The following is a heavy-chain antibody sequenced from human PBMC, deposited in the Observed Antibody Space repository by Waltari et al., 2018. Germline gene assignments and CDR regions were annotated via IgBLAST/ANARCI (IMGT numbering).Heavy chain of an antibody. CDR3: ARVVTTMTTWAYYFDY. V-gene: IGHV3-48*03. D-gene: IGHD1-1*01. Sequence: EVQLEESGGGLAQPGGSLRLSCEAAGFRFGAYEMRWVRQAPGKGLEWLSYISSSGRTMYSAESVKGRFSISRDNANNLLYLQMDSLRAEDTAIYYCARVVTTMTTWAYYFDYWGQGTLVTVSS. J-gene: IGHJ4*02. CDR2: ISSSGRTM. CDR1: GFRFGAYE.